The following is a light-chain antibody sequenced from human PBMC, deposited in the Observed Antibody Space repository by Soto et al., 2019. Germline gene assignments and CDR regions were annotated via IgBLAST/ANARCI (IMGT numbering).Light chain of an antibody. CDR3: TSSTSGSLYV. Sequence: QSVLTQAASVSGSPGQSITISCTGTRSDVGGYNYVSWYQQFPGKVPKLLIYNVSNRPSGVSNRFSGSKSGNTASLTISGLQAEDEADYFCTSSTSGSLYVFGTGTKVTVL. CDR2: NVS. V-gene: IGLV2-14*01. CDR1: RSDVGGYNY. J-gene: IGLJ1*01.